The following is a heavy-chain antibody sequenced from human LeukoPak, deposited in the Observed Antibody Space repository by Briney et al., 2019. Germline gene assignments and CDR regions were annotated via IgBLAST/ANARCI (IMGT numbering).Heavy chain of an antibody. J-gene: IGHJ4*02. V-gene: IGHV3-74*01. D-gene: IGHD4-17*01. CDR2: INTDGSTT. Sequence: PGGSLRLSCAASGFTFTNHWMHWFRQAPGKGLMWLTRINTDGSTTGHADSVKGRFTISRDNAKNTVYLQINSLRAEDTAVYYCARDKTTVTLFDYWGQGTLVTVSS. CDR3: ARDKTTVTLFDY. CDR1: GFTFTNHW.